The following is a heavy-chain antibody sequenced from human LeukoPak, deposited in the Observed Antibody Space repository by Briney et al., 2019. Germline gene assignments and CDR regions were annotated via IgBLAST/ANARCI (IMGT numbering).Heavy chain of an antibody. D-gene: IGHD3-10*01. Sequence: PSETLSLTCAVYGGSFSGYYWSWIRQPPGKGLEWIGEINHSGSTNYNPSLKSRVTISVDTSKNQFSLKLSSVTAADTSVYYCARALWFGERYFQHWGQGTLVTVSS. CDR1: GGSFSGYY. J-gene: IGHJ1*01. CDR3: ARALWFGERYFQH. V-gene: IGHV4-34*01. CDR2: INHSGST.